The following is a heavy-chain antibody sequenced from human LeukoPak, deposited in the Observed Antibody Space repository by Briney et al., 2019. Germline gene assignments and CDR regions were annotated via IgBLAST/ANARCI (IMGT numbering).Heavy chain of an antibody. CDR2: IYYSGST. J-gene: IGHJ4*02. V-gene: IGHV4-39*01. Sequence: PSETLSLSCTVSGGSLSSSSYYWGWLRQPPGKGLGWIGSIYYSGSTYYNPSLKSRVTISVHTSKNQSSLKLSSVTAADTAVYYCTYYDSSGYYLVGYWGQGTLVTVSS. CDR1: GGSLSSSSYY. CDR3: TYYDSSGYYLVGY. D-gene: IGHD3-22*01.